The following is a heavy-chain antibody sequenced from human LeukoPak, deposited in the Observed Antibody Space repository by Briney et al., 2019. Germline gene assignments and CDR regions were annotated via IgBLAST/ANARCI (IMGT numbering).Heavy chain of an antibody. CDR3: ARDGMKQQLYYYYYYMDV. J-gene: IGHJ6*03. V-gene: IGHV3-21*01. D-gene: IGHD6-13*01. CDR1: GFTFRSYS. Sequence: PGGSLRLSCAASGFTFRSYSMNWVRQAPGKGLEWVSAIDPSSTYIYYADSVKGRFTISRDNAENSLYLQMNSLRVEDTAVYYCARDGMKQQLYYYYYYMDVWGKGTTVTVSS. CDR2: IDPSSTYI.